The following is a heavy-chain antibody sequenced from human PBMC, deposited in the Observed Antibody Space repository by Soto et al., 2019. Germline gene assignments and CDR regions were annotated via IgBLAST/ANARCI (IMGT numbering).Heavy chain of an antibody. D-gene: IGHD2-2*01. J-gene: IGHJ6*02. V-gene: IGHV4-31*03. Sequence: SETLSLTCTVSGGSISSGGYYWSWIRQHPGKGLDWIGYIYYSGSTYYNPSLKSRVTISVDTSKNQFSLKLSSVTAADTAVYYCARGGGCSSTSCYLYPFYYYYGMDVWGQGTTVTVS. CDR2: IYYSGST. CDR1: GGSISSGGYY. CDR3: ARGGGCSSTSCYLYPFYYYYGMDV.